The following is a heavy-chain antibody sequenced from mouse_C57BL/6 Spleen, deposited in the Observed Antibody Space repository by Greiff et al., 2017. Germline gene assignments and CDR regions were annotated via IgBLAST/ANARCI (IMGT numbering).Heavy chain of an antibody. D-gene: IGHD1-1*01. Sequence: VQLQQSGPELVKPGASVKISCKASGYSFTGYYMNWVKQSPEKSLEWIGEINPSTGGTTYNQKFKAKATLTVDKSSSTAYLQLKSLTSEDSAVYYGARSYYGSLDYWGQGTTLTVSS. V-gene: IGHV1-42*01. CDR3: ARSYYGSLDY. J-gene: IGHJ2*01. CDR1: GYSFTGYY. CDR2: INPSTGGT.